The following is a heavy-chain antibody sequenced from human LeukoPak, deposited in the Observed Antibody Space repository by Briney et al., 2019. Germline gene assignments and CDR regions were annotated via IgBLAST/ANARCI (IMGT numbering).Heavy chain of an antibody. J-gene: IGHJ4*02. CDR3: ARQDGRIAAAAYYFDY. Sequence: SQTLSLTCTVSGGSISSSSYYWGWIRQPPGKGLEWIGSIYYSGSTYYNPSLKSRVTISVDTSKNQFSLKLSSVTAADTAVYYCARQDGRIAAAAYYFDYWGQGTLVTVSS. V-gene: IGHV4-39*01. D-gene: IGHD6-13*01. CDR1: GGSISSSSYY. CDR2: IYYSGST.